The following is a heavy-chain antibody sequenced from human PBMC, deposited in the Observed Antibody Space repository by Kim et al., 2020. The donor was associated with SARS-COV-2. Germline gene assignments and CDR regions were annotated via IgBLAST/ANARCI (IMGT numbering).Heavy chain of an antibody. CDR2: SIGSAT. D-gene: IGHD3-9*01. CDR3: AKTGQFEN. V-gene: IGHV3-23*05. J-gene: IGHJ4*02. Sequence: GGSLRLSCVASGFTFSNYAMSWVRQAPGKGLEWVSSIGSATWYVDSVKGRFTISRDNSRNTVSLQMNSLRAEDTATDHCAKTGQFENWGQGTLVTVSS. CDR1: GFTFSNYA.